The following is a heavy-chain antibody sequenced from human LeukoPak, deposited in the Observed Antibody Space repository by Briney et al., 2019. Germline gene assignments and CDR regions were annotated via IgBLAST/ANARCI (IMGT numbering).Heavy chain of an antibody. CDR2: VYYSGST. CDR3: ARGGGYFPLDY. J-gene: IGHJ4*02. D-gene: IGHD3-22*01. V-gene: IGHV4-59*08. Sequence: SETLSLTCSVSGGSISSYYWSWIRQPPGKGLEWIGYVYYSGSTNYNPSLKSRVTISVDTSKNQLSLKLSSVTAADTAVYYCARGGGYFPLDYWGQGTLVTVSS. CDR1: GGSISSYY.